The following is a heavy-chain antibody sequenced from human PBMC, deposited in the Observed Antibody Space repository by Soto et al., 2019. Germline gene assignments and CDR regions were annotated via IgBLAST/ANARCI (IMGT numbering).Heavy chain of an antibody. Sequence: SETLSLTCTVSGGSISSGDYYWSWIRQPPGKGLEWIGYIYYSGSTYYNPFLKSRVTISVDTSKNQFSLKLSSVTAADTAVYYCARAERGYSYGLDVDVWGQGTTVT. CDR1: GGSISSGDYY. V-gene: IGHV4-30-4*01. CDR2: IYYSGST. J-gene: IGHJ6*02. D-gene: IGHD5-18*01. CDR3: ARAERGYSYGLDVDV.